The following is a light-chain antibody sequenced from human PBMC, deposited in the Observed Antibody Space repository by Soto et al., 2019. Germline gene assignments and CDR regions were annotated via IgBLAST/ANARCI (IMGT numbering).Light chain of an antibody. J-gene: IGLJ1*01. V-gene: IGLV2-14*01. CDR3: NSFRVNRLYV. CDR1: SSDVGGYNA. Sequence: QSVLTQPASVSGSPGQTITISCTGTSSDVGGYNAVSWYQHRPGKAPKLIIYEVTRRPAGISDRFSASKSGNTASLTISGLQAEDEGDYYCNSFRVNRLYVFGTGTKVTVL. CDR2: EVT.